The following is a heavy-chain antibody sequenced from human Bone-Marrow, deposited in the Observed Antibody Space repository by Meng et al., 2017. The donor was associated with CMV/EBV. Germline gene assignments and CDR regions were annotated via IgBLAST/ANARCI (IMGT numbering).Heavy chain of an antibody. V-gene: IGHV1-2*02. CDR3: ARDRGSSYYSVYGMDV. D-gene: IGHD2-15*01. CDR1: GYTFTDYY. Sequence: ASVKVSCKASGYTFTDYYMQWVRQAPGQGLEWMGWINPNSGSTNYAQKFQDRVTMTRDTSIGTAYMELNRLRSDDTAVYYCARDRGSSYYSVYGMDVWGQGTTVTVSS. CDR2: INPNSGST. J-gene: IGHJ6*02.